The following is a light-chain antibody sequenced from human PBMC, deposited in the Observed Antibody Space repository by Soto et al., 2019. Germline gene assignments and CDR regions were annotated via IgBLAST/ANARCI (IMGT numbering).Light chain of an antibody. CDR1: SSDVGSYNY. J-gene: IGLJ1*01. CDR3: SSCTSGSTLYV. Sequence: QSALTQPASVSGSPGQSITISCTGTSSDVGSYNYVSWYQQHPGKAPRLMIYASSNRPSGVSHRFSGSRSGNTASLTISGLQAEDEADYFCSSCTSGSTLYVFGSGTKVTVL. V-gene: IGLV2-14*01. CDR2: ASS.